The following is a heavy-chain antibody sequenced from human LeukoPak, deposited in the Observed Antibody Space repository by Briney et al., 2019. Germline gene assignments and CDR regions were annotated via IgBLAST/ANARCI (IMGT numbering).Heavy chain of an antibody. CDR3: AKSGWQLTSAYYFDY. CDR1: GFTVSSNY. D-gene: IGHD2-15*01. Sequence: PGGSLRLSCAASGFTVSSNYMSWVRQAPGKGLEWVSVIYSGGSTYYADSVKGRFTISRDNSKNTLYLHMNSLRAEDTAVYYCAKSGWQLTSAYYFDYWGQGTLVTVSS. V-gene: IGHV3-53*01. J-gene: IGHJ4*02. CDR2: IYSGGST.